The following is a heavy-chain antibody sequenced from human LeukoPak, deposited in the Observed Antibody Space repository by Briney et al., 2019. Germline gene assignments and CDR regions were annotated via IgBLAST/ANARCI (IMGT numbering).Heavy chain of an antibody. J-gene: IGHJ4*02. Sequence: GGSLRLSCAASGFTFSSYWMHWVRQAPGKGLAWVSRINSDGSSTSYADSVKGRFTISRDNSKNTLYLQMNSLRAEDTAVYYCAKERGYSYGPSLDYWGQGTLVTVSS. V-gene: IGHV3-74*01. D-gene: IGHD5-18*01. CDR3: AKERGYSYGPSLDY. CDR1: GFTFSSYW. CDR2: INSDGSST.